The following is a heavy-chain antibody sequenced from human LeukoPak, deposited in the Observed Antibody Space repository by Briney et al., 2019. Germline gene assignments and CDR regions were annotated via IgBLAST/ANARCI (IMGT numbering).Heavy chain of an antibody. D-gene: IGHD2-2*02. CDR3: AKDMRRYCSSTSCYRFDY. V-gene: IGHV3-23*01. J-gene: IGHJ4*02. CDR1: GFTFSSYA. Sequence: GGPLRLSTAASGFTFSSYANSRVRQAPPKGLEWGSAFSGYSGSTYYAHSVKGRVTISRDNSKNTLYLQMNTLTAEDTAVYYCAKDMRRYCSSTSCYRFDYWGQGTLVTVSS. CDR2: FSGYSGST.